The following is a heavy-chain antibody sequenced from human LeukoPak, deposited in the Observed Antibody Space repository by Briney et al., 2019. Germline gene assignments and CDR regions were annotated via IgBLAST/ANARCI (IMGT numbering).Heavy chain of an antibody. Sequence: PGGSLRLSCAASGFTFSTSDLHWVRQGTGKSLEWVSAIGAGGDTYYSDSVKGRSTISRENAKNSLYLQMNSLRAGDTAVYYCVGEISQGAAVGKYNWYFDLWGRGTPVTVSS. CDR2: IGAGGDT. CDR1: GFTFSTSD. D-gene: IGHD6-13*01. V-gene: IGHV3-13*01. CDR3: VGEISQGAAVGKYNWYFDL. J-gene: IGHJ2*01.